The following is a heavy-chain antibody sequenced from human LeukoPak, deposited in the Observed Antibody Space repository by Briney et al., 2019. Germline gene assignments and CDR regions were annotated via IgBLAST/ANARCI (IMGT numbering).Heavy chain of an antibody. D-gene: IGHD2-2*01. CDR1: GFTFSDYD. Sequence: GGSLRLSCAASGFTFSDYDMHWVRQATGKGLEWVSAIGTAGDTYYTGSVKGRFTISRENAKNSLYLQMNSLRAGDTAVYYCAKDLVVPAAMYKTYYYYYGMDVWGQGTPVTVSS. CDR2: IGTAGDT. V-gene: IGHV3-13*01. CDR3: AKDLVVPAAMYKTYYYYYGMDV. J-gene: IGHJ6*02.